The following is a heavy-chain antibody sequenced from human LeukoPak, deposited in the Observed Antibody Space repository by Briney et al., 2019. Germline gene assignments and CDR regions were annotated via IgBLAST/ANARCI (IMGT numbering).Heavy chain of an antibody. CDR3: ARVGSDYYDAFDI. J-gene: IGHJ3*02. V-gene: IGHV4-4*07. Sequence: PSDTLPLTCTVSGRSIRSYYWSWIRPPTGKVQEWIGRIYTSGRTNHNPSLKSRVIMSVDKSNNQFYLKLRSVDAAGSALYYCARVGSDYYDAFDILGQGTMVTV. D-gene: IGHD3-22*01. CDR1: GRSIRSYY. CDR2: IYTSGRT.